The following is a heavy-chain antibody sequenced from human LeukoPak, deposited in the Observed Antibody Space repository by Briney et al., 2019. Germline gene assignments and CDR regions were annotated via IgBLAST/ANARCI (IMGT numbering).Heavy chain of an antibody. D-gene: IGHD2-2*01. V-gene: IGHV4-34*01. CDR3: ARKEGRSEYQPSFDS. Sequence: PSETLSLTCAVYGGSFTGYYWSWIRQTPGEGLEWIGEINHSGTTNYNPSLKSRVTISVDTSKNQFSLKLSSMTAADTAVYYCARKEGRSEYQPSFDSWGQGTLVTVPS. J-gene: IGHJ4*02. CDR1: GGSFTGYY. CDR2: INHSGTT.